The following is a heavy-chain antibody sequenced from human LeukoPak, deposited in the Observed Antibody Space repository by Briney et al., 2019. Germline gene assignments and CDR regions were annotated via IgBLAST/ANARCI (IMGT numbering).Heavy chain of an antibody. V-gene: IGHV3-64*01. CDR1: GFTFSSYA. CDR3: AGDPDSSGWYGSAFDI. J-gene: IGHJ3*02. Sequence: PGGSLRLSCVVSGFTFSSYAMHWVRQAPGKGLEYVSAISSNGGSTYYANSLKGRLTISRDNSKNTLYLQMGSLRVEDMAVYYCAGDPDSSGWYGSAFDIWGQGTMVTVSS. D-gene: IGHD6-19*01. CDR2: ISSNGGST.